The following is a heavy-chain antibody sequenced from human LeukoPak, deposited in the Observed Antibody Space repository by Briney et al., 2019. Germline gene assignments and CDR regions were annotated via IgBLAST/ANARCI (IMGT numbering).Heavy chain of an antibody. D-gene: IGHD3-10*01. Sequence: GGSLRLSCAATGFSFSNYAMYWVRQAPGKGLEWVAVISNDGSNKYDADSVKGRFTISRDNSKNTLYLEMNSLRPEDTAVYYCARGGYYGSGSYFFDYWGQGTLVTVSS. CDR1: GFSFSNYA. V-gene: IGHV3-30*04. CDR3: ARGGYYGSGSYFFDY. J-gene: IGHJ4*02. CDR2: ISNDGSNK.